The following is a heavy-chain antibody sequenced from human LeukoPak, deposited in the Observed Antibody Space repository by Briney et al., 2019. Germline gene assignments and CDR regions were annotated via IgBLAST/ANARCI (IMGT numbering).Heavy chain of an antibody. J-gene: IGHJ4*02. CDR2: ISSSSSYI. D-gene: IGHD3-22*01. CDR1: GFTFSSYS. CDR3: ASNYDSSNYYGFDY. Sequence: GGSLRLSCAASGFTFSSYSMNWVRQAPGKGLEWVSSISSSSSYIYYADSVKGRFTTSRDNAKNSLYLQMNSLRAEDTAVYYCASNYDSSNYYGFDYWGQGTLVTVSS. V-gene: IGHV3-21*01.